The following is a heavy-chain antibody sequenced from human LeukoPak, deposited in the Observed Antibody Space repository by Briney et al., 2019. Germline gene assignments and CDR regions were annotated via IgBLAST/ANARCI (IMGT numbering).Heavy chain of an antibody. CDR1: GYSISSGYY. CDR3: ARRGGSGRAFDY. Sequence: PSETLSLTCAVSGYSISSGYYWGWIRPPPGKGLEWIGIIYHSGSTYYNPSLKSRVTISVDTSKNPFSLKLTSVTAADTAVYYCARRGGSGRAFDYWGQGTLVTVSS. D-gene: IGHD1-26*01. CDR2: IYHSGST. V-gene: IGHV4-38-2*01. J-gene: IGHJ4*02.